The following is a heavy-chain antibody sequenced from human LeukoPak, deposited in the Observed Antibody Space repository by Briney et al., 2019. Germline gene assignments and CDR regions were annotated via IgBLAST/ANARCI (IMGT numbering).Heavy chain of an antibody. Sequence: GGSLRLSCAASGFTFSSYWMSWVRQAPGKGLEWVANIKQDGSEKYYVDSVKGRFTISRDNAKNSLYLQMNSLRAEDTAVYYCASENIAVVTAIFIYWGQGTLVTVSS. V-gene: IGHV3-7*01. J-gene: IGHJ4*02. CDR2: IKQDGSEK. CDR1: GFTFSSYW. D-gene: IGHD2-21*02. CDR3: ASENIAVVTAIFIY.